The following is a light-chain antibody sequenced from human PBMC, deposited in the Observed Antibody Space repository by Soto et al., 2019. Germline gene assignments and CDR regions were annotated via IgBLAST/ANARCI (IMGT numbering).Light chain of an antibody. V-gene: IGKV3-20*01. Sequence: EIVLTQFPGTLSLSPGERATLSCRASQSVSSSYLAWYQQKPGQAPXLLIYGASSRATGIPDRFSGSGSGTDFTLTISRLETEDFAVYDCQQYGSSPPITFGQGTRLEIK. CDR1: QSVSSSY. J-gene: IGKJ5*01. CDR3: QQYGSSPPIT. CDR2: GAS.